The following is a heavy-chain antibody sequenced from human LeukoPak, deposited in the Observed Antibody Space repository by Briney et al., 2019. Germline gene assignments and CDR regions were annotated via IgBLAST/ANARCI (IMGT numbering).Heavy chain of an antibody. J-gene: IGHJ4*02. CDR1: GGSFSSYY. V-gene: IGHV4-38-2*02. CDR2: IYHSGST. CDR3: ARDMGLSCYDY. D-gene: IGHD4/OR15-4a*01. Sequence: SETLSLTCTVSGGSFSSYYWTWIRQPPGKGLEWIGSIYHSGSTYYNPSLKSRVTISVDTSKNQFSLKLSSVTAADTAVYYCARDMGLSCYDYWGQGTLVTVSS.